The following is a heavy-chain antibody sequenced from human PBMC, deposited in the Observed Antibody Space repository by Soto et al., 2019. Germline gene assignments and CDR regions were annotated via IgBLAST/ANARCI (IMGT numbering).Heavy chain of an antibody. CDR3: ARGGPLGYCSSTSCYTFDY. CDR2: IYYSGST. CDR1: GGSISSGDYY. D-gene: IGHD2-2*02. V-gene: IGHV4-30-4*01. J-gene: IGHJ4*02. Sequence: SETLSLTCTVSGGSISSGDYYWSWIRQPPGKGLEWIGYIYYSGSTYYNPSLKSRVTISVDTSKNQFSLKLSSVTAADTAVYYCARGGPLGYCSSTSCYTFDYWGQGTLVTVSS.